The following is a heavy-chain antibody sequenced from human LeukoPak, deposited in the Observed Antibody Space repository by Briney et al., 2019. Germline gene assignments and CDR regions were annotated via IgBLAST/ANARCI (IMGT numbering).Heavy chain of an antibody. CDR1: GFTFDDYA. CDR2: ISWNSGSI. J-gene: IGHJ4*02. V-gene: IGHV3-9*03. Sequence: GGSLRLSCAASGFTFDDYAMHWVRHAPGKGLEWVSGISWNSGSIVYADSVKGRFTISRDNAKNSLYLQMNSLRAEDMALYYCAKASLGYCSGGSCYSGYYFDYWGQGTLVTVSS. D-gene: IGHD2-15*01. CDR3: AKASLGYCSGGSCYSGYYFDY.